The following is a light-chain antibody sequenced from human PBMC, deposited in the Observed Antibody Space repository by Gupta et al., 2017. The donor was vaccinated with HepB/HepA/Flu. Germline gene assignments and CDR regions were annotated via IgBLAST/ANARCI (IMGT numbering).Light chain of an antibody. CDR1: QSVLHSSNNKNY. CDR2: WAS. CDR3: QQYDTTPLT. J-gene: IGKJ4*01. V-gene: IGKV4-1*01. Sequence: DIVMTQSPDSLAVSLGERATINCKSSQSVLHSSNNKNYLAWYQQKPGQPPKLLIYWASTRESGVPDRFSGSGSGTDFTLTISSLQAEDVAVYYCQQYDTTPLTFGGGTKVEIK.